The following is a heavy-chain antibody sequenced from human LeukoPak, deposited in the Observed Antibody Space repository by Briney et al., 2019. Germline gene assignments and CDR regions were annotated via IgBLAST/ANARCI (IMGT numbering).Heavy chain of an antibody. J-gene: IGHJ4*02. D-gene: IGHD6-19*01. CDR2: VYYSGNT. Sequence: PSETLSLTCTVSGVSTSSYYWSWIRQPPGQGLEWIGYVYYSGNTNYSPSFKSRVTISIDTSRIQFSLRLSSVTAADTAVYYCARVGSGCFDSWGQGTLVTVSS. CDR1: GVSTSSYY. V-gene: IGHV4-59*01. CDR3: ARVGSGCFDS.